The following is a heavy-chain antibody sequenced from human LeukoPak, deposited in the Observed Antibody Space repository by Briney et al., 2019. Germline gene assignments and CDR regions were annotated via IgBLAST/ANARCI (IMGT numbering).Heavy chain of an antibody. CDR1: GYTFTAHF. Sequence: ASVKVSCKASGYTFTAHFMHWVRQAPGQGLEWMGRINPSSGDTEYGQRFQGRVTLTRDTSSSTANMELRRLRSDDTAVYYCARDPGYSYAFDIWGQGTVVIVSS. D-gene: IGHD2-21*01. CDR3: ARDPGYSYAFDI. CDR2: INPSSGDT. V-gene: IGHV1-2*06. J-gene: IGHJ3*02.